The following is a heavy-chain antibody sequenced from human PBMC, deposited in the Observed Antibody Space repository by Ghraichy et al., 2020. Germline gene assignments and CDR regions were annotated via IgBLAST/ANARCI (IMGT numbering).Heavy chain of an antibody. Sequence: SVKDSCKASGGTFSSYAISWVRQAPGQGLEWMGRIIPILGIANYAQKFQGRVTITADKSTSTAYMELSSLRSEDTAVYYCAREAPIAAAGEGSDYWGQGTLVTVSS. V-gene: IGHV1-69*04. D-gene: IGHD6-13*01. CDR2: IIPILGIA. CDR3: AREAPIAAAGEGSDY. J-gene: IGHJ4*02. CDR1: GGTFSSYA.